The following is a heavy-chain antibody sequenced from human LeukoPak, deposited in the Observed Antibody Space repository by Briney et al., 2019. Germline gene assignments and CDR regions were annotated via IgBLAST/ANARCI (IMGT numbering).Heavy chain of an antibody. Sequence: SETLSLTCTVSGGSISSSSYYWGWIRQPPGKGLEWIGSIYYSGSTYYNPSLKSRVTISVDTSKNQFSLKLSSVTAADTAVYYCASWNFWSGYYVSDADGNWFDPWGQGTLVTVSS. CDR1: GGSISSSSYY. J-gene: IGHJ5*02. D-gene: IGHD3-3*01. CDR2: IYYSGST. V-gene: IGHV4-39*07. CDR3: ASWNFWSGYYVSDADGNWFDP.